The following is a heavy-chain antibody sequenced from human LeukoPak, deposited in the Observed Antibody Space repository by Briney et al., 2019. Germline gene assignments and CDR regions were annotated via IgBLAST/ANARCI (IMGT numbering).Heavy chain of an antibody. CDR1: GGSISTYY. CDR3: ARDSKTRFGPNYFDY. J-gene: IGHJ4*02. CDR2: INYSGST. Sequence: SETLSLTCTVSGGSISTYYWSWIRQPPGKGLEWIGYINYSGSTNYNPSLKSRVTISVDRSKNQFSLKLSSVTAADTAVYYCARDSKTRFGPNYFDYWGQGTLVTVSS. V-gene: IGHV4-59*12. D-gene: IGHD3-3*01.